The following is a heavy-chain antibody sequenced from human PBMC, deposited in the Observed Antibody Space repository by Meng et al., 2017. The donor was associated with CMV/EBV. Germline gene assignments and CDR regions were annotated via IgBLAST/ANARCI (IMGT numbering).Heavy chain of an antibody. D-gene: IGHD2-2*01. CDR2: INPNSGGT. J-gene: IGHJ6*02. CDR1: GYTFTGYY. V-gene: IGHV1-2*02. CDR3: ASGQYCSSTSCYGYYYYGMDV. Sequence: ASVKVSCKASGYTFTGYYMHWVRQAPGQGLEWMGWINPNSGGTNYAQKFQSRVTMTRDTSISTAYMELSRLRSDDTAVYYCASGQYCSSTSCYGYYYYGMDVWGQGTTVTVSS.